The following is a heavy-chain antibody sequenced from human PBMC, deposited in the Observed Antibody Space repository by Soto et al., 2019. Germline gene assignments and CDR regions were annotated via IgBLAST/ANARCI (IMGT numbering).Heavy chain of an antibody. D-gene: IGHD3-22*01. V-gene: IGHV4-34*01. J-gene: IGHJ4*02. CDR2: INHSGST. Sequence: SETLSLTCAVYGGSFSGYCWSWIRQPPGKGLEWIGEINHSGSTNYNPSLKSRVTISVDTSKNQFSLKLSSVTAAETAVYYCARASYYYDSSGYYYFDYCGQGPLLAVS. CDR3: ARASYYYDSSGYYYFDY. CDR1: GGSFSGYC.